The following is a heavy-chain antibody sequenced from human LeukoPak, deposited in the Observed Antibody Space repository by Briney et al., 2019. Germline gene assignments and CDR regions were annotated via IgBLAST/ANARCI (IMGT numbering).Heavy chain of an antibody. D-gene: IGHD6-13*01. CDR3: ARRAAAGTHAFDI. J-gene: IGHJ3*02. Sequence: SQTLSLTCAVSGGSISSGGYSWSWIRQPPGKGLEWIGYIYHSGSTYYNPSLKSRVTISVDRSKNQFSLKLSSATAADTAVYYCARRAAAGTHAFDIWGQGTMVTVSS. CDR1: GGSISSGGYS. CDR2: IYHSGST. V-gene: IGHV4-30-2*01.